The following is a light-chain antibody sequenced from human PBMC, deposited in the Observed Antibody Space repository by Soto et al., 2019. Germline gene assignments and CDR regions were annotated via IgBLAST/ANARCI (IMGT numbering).Light chain of an antibody. CDR3: QQDGDSPRT. J-gene: IGKJ1*01. CDR1: QSVSSSF. Sequence: EIVLPQYPGTLSLSPGERSTLSCMASQSVSSSFLAWYQQKPGQSPRLLIYGASSRAAGIPDRFSGSGSGTDFTLTISRLEPEDFAVYYCQQDGDSPRTFGQGTKVDIK. V-gene: IGKV3-20*01. CDR2: GAS.